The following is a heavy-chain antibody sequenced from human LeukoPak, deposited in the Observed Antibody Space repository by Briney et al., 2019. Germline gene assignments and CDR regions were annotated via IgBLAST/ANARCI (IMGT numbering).Heavy chain of an antibody. Sequence: GGSLRLSCAASGFTFSSYWMSWVRQAPGKGLEWVANIKQDGSEKYYVDTVKGRFTISRDNAKNSLYLQMNSLRAEDTAVYYRARVEGSSGYHYFDYWGQGTLVTVSS. J-gene: IGHJ4*02. CDR3: ARVEGSSGYHYFDY. CDR1: GFTFSSYW. D-gene: IGHD3-22*01. V-gene: IGHV3-7*01. CDR2: IKQDGSEK.